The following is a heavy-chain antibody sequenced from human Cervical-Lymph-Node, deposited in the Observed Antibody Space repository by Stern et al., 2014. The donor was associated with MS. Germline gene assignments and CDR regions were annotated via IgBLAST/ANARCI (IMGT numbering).Heavy chain of an antibody. J-gene: IGHJ1*01. Sequence: QVQLVESGAEVKKPGSSVRVSCKASGGTFSNYAFSWVRQAPGQGLEWMGGIIPLFGTANYAQKFQDRVTITANGSTSTAYMELNSLRSEDTAVYYCARLRSGSYFGYFQHWGQGTLVTVSS. V-gene: IGHV1-69*01. CDR3: ARLRSGSYFGYFQH. D-gene: IGHD1-26*01. CDR2: IIPLFGTA. CDR1: GGTFSNYA.